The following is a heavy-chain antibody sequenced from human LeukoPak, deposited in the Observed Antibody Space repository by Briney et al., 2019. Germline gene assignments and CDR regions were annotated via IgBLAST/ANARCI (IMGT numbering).Heavy chain of an antibody. CDR2: IYYSGST. CDR1: DGSISGYY. CDR3: ARLTGYDWESSFDY. J-gene: IGHJ4*02. V-gene: IGHV4-59*01. Sequence: TTSETLSLTCAVSDGSISGYYWSWIRQPPGKGLEWIGYIYYSGSTNYNPSLKSRVTISVDTSKNQFSLKLSSVTAADTAVYFCARLTGYDWESSFDYWGQGTLVTVSS. D-gene: IGHD5-12*01.